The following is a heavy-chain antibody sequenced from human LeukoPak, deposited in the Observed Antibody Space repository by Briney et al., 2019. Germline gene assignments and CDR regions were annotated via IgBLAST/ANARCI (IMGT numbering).Heavy chain of an antibody. CDR2: IYSGGWT. J-gene: IGHJ4*02. V-gene: IGHV3-66*01. CDR1: RFTVSSNY. Sequence: GGSLRLSCAASRFTVSSNYMSWVRHAPGKGLEWVSVIYSGGWTYYADSVKGRFTISRENSKNTLYLQMNSLKAEDTAVYYCERIVVGFGIAAADHLFDYWGQGTLVTASS. CDR3: ERIVVGFGIAAADHLFDY. D-gene: IGHD6-13*01.